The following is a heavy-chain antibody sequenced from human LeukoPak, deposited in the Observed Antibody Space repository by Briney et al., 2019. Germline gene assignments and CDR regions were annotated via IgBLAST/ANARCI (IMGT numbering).Heavy chain of an antibody. J-gene: IGHJ4*02. Sequence: GASVKVSCKASGYTFISYYMHWVRQAPGQGLEWVGIIDPTGGTTDYAQRFRGRVTMTRDTSTSTVYMELSSLRSEDTAVYYCVREQYYSDGSGYTTLFDYWGQGTLVTVSS. D-gene: IGHD3-22*01. CDR2: IDPTGGTT. CDR3: VREQYYSDGSGYTTLFDY. V-gene: IGHV1-46*01. CDR1: GYTFISYY.